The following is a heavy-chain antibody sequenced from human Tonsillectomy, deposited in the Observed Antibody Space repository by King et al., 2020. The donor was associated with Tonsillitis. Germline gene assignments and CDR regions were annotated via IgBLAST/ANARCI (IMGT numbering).Heavy chain of an antibody. V-gene: IGHV3-23*04. CDR2: IIGSGGSR. Sequence: VQLVESGGGLVQPGGSLRLSCAASGFTFISYAMSWVRQAPGKGLEGVSDIIGSGGSRYYAHSVKGRFTISRDNSKNTLYLHMSSLRAEDTAVYYCATEGMGYSYGQDYHYMDVWGKGTTVTVSS. CDR1: GFTFISYA. CDR3: ATEGMGYSYGQDYHYMDV. J-gene: IGHJ6*03. D-gene: IGHD5-18*01.